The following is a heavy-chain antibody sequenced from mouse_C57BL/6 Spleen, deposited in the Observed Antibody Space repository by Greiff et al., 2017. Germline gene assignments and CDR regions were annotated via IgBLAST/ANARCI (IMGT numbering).Heavy chain of an antibody. CDR2: IWSDGST. D-gene: IGHD2-4*01. J-gene: IGHJ2*01. Sequence: QVQLKESGPGLVAPSQSLSITCTVSGFSLTSYGVHWVRQPPGKGLEWLVVIWSDGSTTYNSALKSRLSISKDNSKSQVFLKMNSLQTADTAMYYCARHGGNDYDGGYYLDYWGQGTTLTVSS. V-gene: IGHV2-6-1*01. CDR1: GFSLTSYG. CDR3: ARHGGNDYDGGYYLDY.